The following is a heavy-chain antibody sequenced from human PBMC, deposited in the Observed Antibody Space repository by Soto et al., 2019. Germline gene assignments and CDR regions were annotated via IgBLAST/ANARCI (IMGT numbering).Heavy chain of an antibody. V-gene: IGHV5-51*01. CDR1: GYSFGSYW. D-gene: IGHD6-6*01. J-gene: IGHJ6*02. Sequence: PGESLKISYQGSGYSFGSYWMGWVRQMTGKDLEWMGIIYPGDSDTRYSPSFQGQVTISADKSLRTAYLQWTSLKASDTALYYCARTRSFTLGFYYDGMDVWGQGTTVTGSS. CDR2: IYPGDSDT. CDR3: ARTRSFTLGFYYDGMDV.